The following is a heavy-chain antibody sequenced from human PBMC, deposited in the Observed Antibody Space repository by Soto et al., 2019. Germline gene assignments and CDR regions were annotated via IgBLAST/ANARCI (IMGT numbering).Heavy chain of an antibody. J-gene: IGHJ4*02. CDR1: GFTFSSYA. CDR3: AESSGSYYVHDY. V-gene: IGHV3-23*01. Sequence: GGSLRLSCAASGFTFSSYAMSWVRQAPGKGLEWVSAISGSGGSTYYADSVKGRFTISRDNSKNTLYLQMNSLRAEDTAVYYCAESSGSYYVHDYWGQGTLVTVSS. CDR2: ISGSGGST. D-gene: IGHD3-10*01.